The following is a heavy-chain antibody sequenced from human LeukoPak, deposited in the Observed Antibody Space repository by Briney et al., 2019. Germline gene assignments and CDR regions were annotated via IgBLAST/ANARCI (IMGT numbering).Heavy chain of an antibody. CDR3: ARGEQRSNYYYYLDV. CDR2: IGWDGGGT. V-gene: IGHV3-43D*03. J-gene: IGHJ6*03. D-gene: IGHD3-10*01. Sequence: GGSLRLSCAASGFTFDDFAMHWVRQAPGRGLEWVSLIGWDGGGTYYAASVKGRFTISRDNSKNSLYLQMNGLRAEDTALYYCARGEQRSNYYYYLDVWGKGTTVTVSS. CDR1: GFTFDDFA.